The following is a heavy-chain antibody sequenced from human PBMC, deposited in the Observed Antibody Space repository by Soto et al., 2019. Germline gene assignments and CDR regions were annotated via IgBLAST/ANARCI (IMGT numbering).Heavy chain of an antibody. D-gene: IGHD1-7*01. CDR1: GGSISSSSYY. V-gene: IGHV4-39*01. CDR3: ASTNYVFYYYYGMDV. J-gene: IGHJ6*02. CDR2: IYYSGST. Sequence: SETLSLTCTVSGGSISSSSYYWGWIRQPPGKGLEWIGSIYYSGSTYYNPSLKSRVTISVDTSKNQFSLKLSSVTAADTALYYCASTNYVFYYYYGMDVWGQGTTVTVSS.